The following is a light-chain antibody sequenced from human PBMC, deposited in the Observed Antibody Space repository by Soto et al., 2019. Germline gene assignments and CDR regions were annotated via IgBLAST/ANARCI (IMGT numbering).Light chain of an antibody. V-gene: IGKV1-27*01. Sequence: DIQMTQSPSSLSASLGDRVTIACRASQGISNSLAWYQQQPGKVPKLLISAASTLQSGVPSRFSGSGSGADFTLTISSLQPEDVSTEYWRQYSDAPPWTFGQGTKVEIK. CDR1: QGISNS. CDR2: AAS. CDR3: RQYSDAPPWT. J-gene: IGKJ1*01.